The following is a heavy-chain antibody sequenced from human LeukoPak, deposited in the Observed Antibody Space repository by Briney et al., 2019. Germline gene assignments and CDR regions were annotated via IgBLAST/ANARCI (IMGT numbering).Heavy chain of an antibody. CDR2: IVVGSGNT. D-gene: IGHD3-9*01. V-gene: IGHV1-58*01. J-gene: IGHJ4*02. CDR1: GFTFTSSA. Sequence: TSVTVSCKASGFTFTSSAVQWVRQARGQRLEWIGWIVVGSGNTNYAQKFQERVTITRDMSTSTAYMELSSLRSEDTAVYYCAAAEHYDILTGYSYFDYWGQGTLVTVSS. CDR3: AAAEHYDILTGYSYFDY.